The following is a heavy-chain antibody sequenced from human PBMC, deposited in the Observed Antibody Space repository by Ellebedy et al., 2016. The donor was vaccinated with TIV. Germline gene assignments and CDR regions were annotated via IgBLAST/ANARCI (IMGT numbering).Heavy chain of an antibody. Sequence: GESLKIPCAASGFNFSSYDMHWVRQGTGKGLEWVSAIGTAGDTYYPGSVKGRFTISRENAKNSLYLQITSLRAEDTAVYYCARVRFGDTAVDYWGQGTLVTVSS. D-gene: IGHD2-21*01. CDR2: IGTAGDT. J-gene: IGHJ4*03. V-gene: IGHV3-13*01. CDR1: GFNFSSYD. CDR3: ARVRFGDTAVDY.